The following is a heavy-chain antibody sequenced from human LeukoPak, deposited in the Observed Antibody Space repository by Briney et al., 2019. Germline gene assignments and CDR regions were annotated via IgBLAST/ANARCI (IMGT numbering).Heavy chain of an antibody. CDR1: GFTFSTYE. Sequence: PGGSLRLSSAASGFTFSTYEMNWVRQAPGRGLEWVSYISSSGSPIHYAHSVKGRFTVSRDNAKNSLYLQMNSLRAEDTAVYYCARDTRYSYGSGSYTMFDYWGQGTLVAVSS. CDR2: ISSSGSPI. J-gene: IGHJ4*02. CDR3: ARDTRYSYGSGSYTMFDY. D-gene: IGHD3-10*01. V-gene: IGHV3-48*03.